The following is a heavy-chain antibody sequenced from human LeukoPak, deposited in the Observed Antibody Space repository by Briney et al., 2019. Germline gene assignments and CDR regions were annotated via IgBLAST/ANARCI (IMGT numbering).Heavy chain of an antibody. J-gene: IGHJ4*02. D-gene: IGHD3-22*01. CDR3: VKLDRGYYYHI. V-gene: IGHV3-64D*09. CDR2: ITTNGDST. CDR1: GFTFSTYA. Sequence: PGGSLRLSCSASGFTFSTYAMHWVRQAPGKGLEYVSAITTNGDSTYYADSVKGRFTISRDNSKNTLFLQMSSLRTEDTAMYYCVKLDRGYYYHIRGQGTLVTVSS.